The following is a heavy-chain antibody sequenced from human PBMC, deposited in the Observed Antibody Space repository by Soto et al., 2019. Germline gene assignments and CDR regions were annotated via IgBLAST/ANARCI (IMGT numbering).Heavy chain of an antibody. CDR1: GFTFSSYW. CDR3: ARAARIVVVPAAKAYYFDY. CDR2: IKQDGSEK. D-gene: IGHD2-2*01. V-gene: IGHV3-7*04. Sequence: GGSLRLSCAASGFTFSSYWMSWVRQAPGKGLEWVANIKQDGSEKYYVDSVKGRFTISRDNAKNSLYLQMNSLRAEDTAVYYCARAARIVVVPAAKAYYFDYWGQGTLVTVSS. J-gene: IGHJ4*02.